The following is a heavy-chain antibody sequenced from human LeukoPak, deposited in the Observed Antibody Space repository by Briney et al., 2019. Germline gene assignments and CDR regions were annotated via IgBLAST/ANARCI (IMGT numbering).Heavy chain of an antibody. CDR2: ISGSGGNT. CDR1: GFTFSSYA. CDR3: AKGLGTSCYSPLDN. Sequence: GGSLRLSCAASGFTFSSYAMSWVRQAPGKGLEWVSSISGSGGNTYYADSVKGRSTTSRDTSKNTLYLQMNSVRVEDTAVYYCAKGLGTSCYSPLDNWGQGALFTVSS. J-gene: IGHJ4*02. D-gene: IGHD2-15*01. V-gene: IGHV3-23*01.